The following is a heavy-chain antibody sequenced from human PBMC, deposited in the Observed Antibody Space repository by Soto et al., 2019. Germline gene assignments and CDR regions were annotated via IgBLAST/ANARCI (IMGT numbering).Heavy chain of an antibody. V-gene: IGHV4-59*02. D-gene: IGHD3-16*02. Sequence: SWTXALACTVSGGSVSNYDVTLIRHPPGKGLEWISYINYSGSTYHSPSLKSRVTISLDTSKNQFSLRLISVTAADTAVYYCERMEPSYRIRDYNYYYLDLWGQGTT. CDR1: GGSVSNYD. CDR3: ERMEPSYRIRDYNYYYLDL. J-gene: IGHJ6*01. CDR2: INYSGST.